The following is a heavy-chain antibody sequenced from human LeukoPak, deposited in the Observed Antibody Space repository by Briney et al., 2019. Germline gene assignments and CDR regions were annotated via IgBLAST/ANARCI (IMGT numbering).Heavy chain of an antibody. D-gene: IGHD2-2*01. CDR1: GGTFSSYA. V-gene: IGHV1-69*13. Sequence: VASVKVSCKASGGTFSSYAISWERQAPGQGLEWMGGIITNFGTANYAQKFQGRVTITADESTSTAYMELSSLRSEDTAVYYCARDTGDIVVVPAAYWGQGTLVTVSS. CDR2: IITNFGTA. J-gene: IGHJ4*02. CDR3: ARDTGDIVVVPAAY.